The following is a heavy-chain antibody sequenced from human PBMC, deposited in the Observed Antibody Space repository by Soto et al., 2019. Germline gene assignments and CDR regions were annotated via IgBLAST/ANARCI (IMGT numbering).Heavy chain of an antibody. CDR3: ARGGHSHGFSPGPSLGRFFDY. Sequence: PSETLSLTCSVSGGSVSSGSYYWSWIRQPPGKGLEWIGYIYYSGSTNYNPSLKSRVTISVDTSKNRFSLKLSSVTAADTAVYYCARGGHSHGFSPGPSLGRFFDYWGQGTLVTVSS. D-gene: IGHD5-18*01. J-gene: IGHJ4*02. CDR1: GGSVSSGSYY. CDR2: IYYSGST. V-gene: IGHV4-61*01.